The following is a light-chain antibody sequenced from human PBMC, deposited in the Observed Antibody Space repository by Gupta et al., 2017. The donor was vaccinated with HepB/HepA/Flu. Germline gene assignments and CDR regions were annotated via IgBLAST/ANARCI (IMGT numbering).Light chain of an antibody. CDR2: SNN. CDR3: ATWDDSLSGYV. Sequence: HSVLTQPPSASGTPAHRVTISCSSSSSNIGSNYVYWYQQFPGTAPKILIYSNNKRPSGVLDRFSGSKSCTSASLAISGLRSDDEADYYCATWDDSLSGYVFGNGTNVTVV. CDR1: SSNIGSNY. V-gene: IGLV1-47*01. J-gene: IGLJ1*01.